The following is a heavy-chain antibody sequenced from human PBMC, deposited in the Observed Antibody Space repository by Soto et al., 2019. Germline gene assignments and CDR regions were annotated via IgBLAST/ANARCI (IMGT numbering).Heavy chain of an antibody. CDR3: AHTIAAAYQFLPWFDP. Sequence: GESLKISCKGSGYSFTSYWISWVRQMPGKGLEWMGRIDPSDYYTNYSPSFQGHVTISADKSISTAYLQWSSLKASDTAMYYCAHTIAAAYQFLPWFDPWGQGTLVTVSS. CDR1: GYSFTSYW. J-gene: IGHJ5*02. D-gene: IGHD6-13*01. CDR2: IDPSDYYT. V-gene: IGHV5-10-1*01.